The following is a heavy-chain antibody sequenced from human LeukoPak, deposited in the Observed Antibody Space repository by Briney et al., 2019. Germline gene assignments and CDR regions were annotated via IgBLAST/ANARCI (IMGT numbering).Heavy chain of an antibody. CDR1: GYSFTTYW. J-gene: IGHJ4*02. CDR2: IYPGDSDT. V-gene: IGHV5-51*01. D-gene: IGHD4-17*01. CDR3: ARLSTTVTPRTFDY. Sequence: GESLKISCKGSGYSFTTYWIGWVRQMPGKGLEWMGIIYPGDSDTRYSPPVQGQVTISADKSISTAYLQWSSLKASDTAMYYCARLSTTVTPRTFDYWGQGTLVTVSS.